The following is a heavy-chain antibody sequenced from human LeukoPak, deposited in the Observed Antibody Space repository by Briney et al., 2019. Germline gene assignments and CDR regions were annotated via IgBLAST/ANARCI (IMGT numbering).Heavy chain of an antibody. V-gene: IGHV3-21*01. CDR1: KFTFSSYS. D-gene: IGHD3-10*01. CDR3: AREGMVRGVIIY. Sequence: GGSLRLSCAASKFTFSSYSMNWVRQAPGKGLEWVSSISSSSTYIYYADSVKGRFTISRDNAKNSLYLLMNSLRAEDTAVYYCAREGMVRGVIIYWGQGTLVTVSS. CDR2: ISSSSTYI. J-gene: IGHJ4*02.